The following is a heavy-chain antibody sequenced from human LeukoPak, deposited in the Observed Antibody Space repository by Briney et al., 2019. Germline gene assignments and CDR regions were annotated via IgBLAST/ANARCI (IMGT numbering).Heavy chain of an antibody. D-gene: IGHD4-11*01. Sequence: SETLSLTCTVSGGSISSYYWSWIRQPPGKGLEWIGYIYYSGSTNYNPSLKSRVTISVDTSKNQFSLKLSSVTATDTAVYYCARHATVYANWFDPWGQGTLVTVSS. CDR1: GGSISSYY. CDR2: IYYSGST. CDR3: ARHATVYANWFDP. J-gene: IGHJ5*02. V-gene: IGHV4-59*08.